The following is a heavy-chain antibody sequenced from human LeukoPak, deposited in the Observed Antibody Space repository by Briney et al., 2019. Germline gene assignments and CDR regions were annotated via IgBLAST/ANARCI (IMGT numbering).Heavy chain of an antibody. Sequence: SDPLSLTCTVSGGSISSSSAYWGWIRQPPGKGLEWNGSIYYRKNTYYNPSLKSRVTISADRSKNHFSLTLGSVSATDTAVYYCASPRGFSYRYFDYWGQGTLVTVSS. CDR3: ASPRGFSYRYFDY. J-gene: IGHJ4*02. CDR2: IYYRKNT. CDR1: GGSISSSSAY. D-gene: IGHD5-18*01. V-gene: IGHV4-39*01.